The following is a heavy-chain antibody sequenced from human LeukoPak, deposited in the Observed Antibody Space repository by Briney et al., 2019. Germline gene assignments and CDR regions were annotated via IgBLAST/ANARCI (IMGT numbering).Heavy chain of an antibody. CDR2: IKSDGST. CDR1: GFTLSTYW. D-gene: IGHD3-22*01. CDR3: ARAPSEIGGYYPEYFRH. V-gene: IGHV3-74*01. J-gene: IGHJ1*01. Sequence: PGGSLRLSCSPSGFTLSTYWMHWVRQAPGKGLVWVSRIKSDGSTNYADSVKGRFTISRDNAKNTVYLQMNSLRPEDTGVYYCARAPSEIGGYYPEYFRHWGEGTLVTVSS.